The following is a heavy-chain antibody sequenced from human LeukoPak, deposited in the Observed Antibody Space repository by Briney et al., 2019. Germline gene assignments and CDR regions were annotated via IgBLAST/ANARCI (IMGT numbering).Heavy chain of an antibody. CDR3: ARGGCSSGYLTPNWYFDL. V-gene: IGHV4-4*07. Sequence: SETLSLTCTVSGGSISSYYWSWIRQPAGKGLEWIGRIYTSGSTNYNPSLKSRVTMSVDTSKNQFSLKLSSVTAADTAVYYCARGGCSSGYLTPNWYFDLWGRGTLVTVSS. J-gene: IGHJ2*01. CDR1: GGSISSYY. CDR2: IYTSGST. D-gene: IGHD6-19*01.